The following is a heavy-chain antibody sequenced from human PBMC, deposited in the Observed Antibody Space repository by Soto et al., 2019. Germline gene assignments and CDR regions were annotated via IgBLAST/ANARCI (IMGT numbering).Heavy chain of an antibody. CDR3: AKDRLWLSDY. J-gene: IGHJ4*02. Sequence: SGGSLRLSCAASGFTFSSYAMSWVRQAPGKGLEWVSSISGSGAGKHYADSVKGRFTISRDNSKNTLYLQMNSLRAEDTAVYYCAKDRLWLSDYWGQGTLVTVSS. D-gene: IGHD6-19*01. CDR1: GFTFSSYA. CDR2: ISGSGAGK. V-gene: IGHV3-23*01.